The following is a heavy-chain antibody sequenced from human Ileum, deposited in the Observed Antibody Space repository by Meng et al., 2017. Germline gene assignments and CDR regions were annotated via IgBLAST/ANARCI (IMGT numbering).Heavy chain of an antibody. CDR3: ARAQQFYTVTTWGYGMDV. J-gene: IGHJ6*02. CDR2: MYNSGST. V-gene: IGHV4-59*01. Sequence: SETLSLTCTVSGGSISSYYWSWIRQPPGKGLEWIGYMYNSGSTNYNPSLKSRVTISVDTSKTQFSLKLSSVTAADTAVYYCARAQQFYTVTTWGYGMDVWGQGTTVTVSS. CDR1: GGSISSYY. D-gene: IGHD4-11*01.